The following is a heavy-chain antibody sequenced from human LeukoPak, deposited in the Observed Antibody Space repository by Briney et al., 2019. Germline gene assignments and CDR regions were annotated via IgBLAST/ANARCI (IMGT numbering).Heavy chain of an antibody. J-gene: IGHJ4*02. CDR2: IYTSGST. Sequence: SETLSLTCTVSGGPISSYYWSWIRQPAGKGLEWIGRIYTSGSTNYNPSLKSRVTISVDKSKNQFSLKLSSVTAADTAVYYCARWRYYYDSSGYFDHWGQGTLVTVSS. V-gene: IGHV4-4*07. CDR1: GGPISSYY. CDR3: ARWRYYYDSSGYFDH. D-gene: IGHD3-22*01.